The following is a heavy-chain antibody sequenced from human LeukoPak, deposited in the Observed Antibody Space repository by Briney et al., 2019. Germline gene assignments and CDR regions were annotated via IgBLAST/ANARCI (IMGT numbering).Heavy chain of an antibody. CDR3: ARGGYYYDSSGYYPLDY. CDR2: FNWNGGST. Sequence: GGSLRLSCAASGFTFDDYGMSWVRQAPGKGLEWVSGFNWNGGSTVYADSMKGRFTISRDNAKNSLYVQMNSLRAEDTALYYCARGGYYYDSSGYYPLDYWGQGTLVTVSS. D-gene: IGHD3-22*01. J-gene: IGHJ4*02. V-gene: IGHV3-20*04. CDR1: GFTFDDYG.